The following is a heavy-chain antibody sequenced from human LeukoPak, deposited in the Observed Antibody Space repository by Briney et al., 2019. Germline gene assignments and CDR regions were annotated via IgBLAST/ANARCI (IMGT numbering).Heavy chain of an antibody. Sequence: PSETLSLTCTVSGGSISSGGYYWSWIRQHPGKRLEWIGYIYYSGSTYYNPSLKSRVTVSVDTSKNQFSLKLSSVTAADTAVYYCAGYCSGGSCRQFYFDYWGQGTLVTVSS. CDR3: AGYCSGGSCRQFYFDY. CDR1: GGSISSGGYY. J-gene: IGHJ4*02. CDR2: IYYSGST. D-gene: IGHD2-15*01. V-gene: IGHV4-31*03.